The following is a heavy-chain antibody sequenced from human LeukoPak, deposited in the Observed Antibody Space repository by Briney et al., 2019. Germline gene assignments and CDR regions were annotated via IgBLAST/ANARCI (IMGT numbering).Heavy chain of an antibody. J-gene: IGHJ5*02. Sequence: SETLSLTCTVPGAAISRSYWIWIRQTPGKGLVWIGYISYSGVSTYNPSLRSRVTISADTSKNQLSLNLSSVTAADTAVYFCARLPEGGYATSLGWLDPWGQGTRVTVSS. CDR2: ISYSGVS. CDR1: GAAISRSY. V-gene: IGHV4-59*08. CDR3: ARLPEGGYATSLGWLDP. D-gene: IGHD5-24*01.